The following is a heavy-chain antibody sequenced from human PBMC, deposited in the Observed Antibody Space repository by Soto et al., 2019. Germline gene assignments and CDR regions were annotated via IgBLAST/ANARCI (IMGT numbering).Heavy chain of an antibody. Sequence: VASLKISCQGTGYTFLRSWICCVRQKPGKGLEWLGTVYPSDFVVRYSPAFEGQVTNSADKTITSAYMQLLNLKASDTAIYYCTTGVTSPFDSWGQDTRVTVSS. J-gene: IGHJ4*02. D-gene: IGHD1-1*01. CDR1: GYTFLRSW. CDR2: VYPSDFVV. CDR3: TTGVTSPFDS. V-gene: IGHV5-51*01.